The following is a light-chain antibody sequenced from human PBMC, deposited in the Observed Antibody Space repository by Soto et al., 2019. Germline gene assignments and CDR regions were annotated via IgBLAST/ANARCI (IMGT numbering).Light chain of an antibody. CDR3: QQYYNSPRT. CDR1: QSVRSSF. CDR2: GAS. Sequence: EIVLTQSPGTLSLSPGERATLSCRASQSVRSSFLAWYQQKPGQAPRLLIYGASSRATGIPDRFSGSGSGTDFTLTISRLEPEDFEVYYCQQYYNSPRTFGQGTKVEIK. J-gene: IGKJ1*01. V-gene: IGKV3-20*01.